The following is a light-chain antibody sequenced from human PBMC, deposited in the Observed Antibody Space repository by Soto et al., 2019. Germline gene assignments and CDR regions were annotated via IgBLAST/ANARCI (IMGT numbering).Light chain of an antibody. Sequence: DIQMTQSPSSLSASVGDRVTITCQASQGISNYLNWYQQKPGKAPKLLIYAASSLQSGVPSRFSGSGSGTDFTLIISSLQPEDFATYYCQQAYSFPITFGQGTRLEIK. V-gene: IGKV1-39*01. CDR2: AAS. CDR3: QQAYSFPIT. J-gene: IGKJ5*01. CDR1: QGISNY.